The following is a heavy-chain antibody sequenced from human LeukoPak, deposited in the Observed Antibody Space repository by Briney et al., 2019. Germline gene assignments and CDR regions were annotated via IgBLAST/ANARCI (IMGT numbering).Heavy chain of an antibody. V-gene: IGHV4-39*07. J-gene: IGHJ4*02. D-gene: IGHD5-12*01. CDR3: ARISGLRSQLRDY. Sequence: SETLSLTCTVSGGSISSSSYYWGWIRQPPGTGLEWIGSIYYSGSTYYNPSLKSRVTISVDTSKNQFSLKLSSVTAADTAVYYCARISGLRSQLRDYWGQGTLVTVSS. CDR1: GGSISSSSYY. CDR2: IYYSGST.